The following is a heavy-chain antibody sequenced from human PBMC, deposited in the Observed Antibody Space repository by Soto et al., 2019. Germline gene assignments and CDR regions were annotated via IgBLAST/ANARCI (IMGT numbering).Heavy chain of an antibody. CDR2: ISGSGGST. D-gene: IGHD2-15*01. CDR3: AKESSRCSGGSRPDDAFDI. J-gene: IGHJ3*02. CDR1: GFTFSSYA. V-gene: IGHV3-23*01. Sequence: GGSLRLSCAASGFTFSSYAMSWVRQAPGKGLERVSAISGSGGSTYYADSVKGRFTISRDNSKNTLYLQMNSLRAEDTAVYYCAKESSRCSGGSRPDDAFDIWGQGTMVTVSS.